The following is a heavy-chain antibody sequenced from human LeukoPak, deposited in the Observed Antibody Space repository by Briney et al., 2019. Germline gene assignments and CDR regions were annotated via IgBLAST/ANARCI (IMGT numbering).Heavy chain of an antibody. Sequence: PSETLSLTCSVSGASISSYFWSWIRQPPGKGLEWIGYIYYSGTTNYNPSLKSRIAISLDTSKKQFSLRMRSVTAADTAVYYYARSTSGYYSKHYYFYMDVWGKGTTVTVSS. V-gene: IGHV4-59*01. CDR3: ARSTSGYYSKHYYFYMDV. CDR2: IYYSGTT. D-gene: IGHD3-22*01. CDR1: GASISSYF. J-gene: IGHJ6*03.